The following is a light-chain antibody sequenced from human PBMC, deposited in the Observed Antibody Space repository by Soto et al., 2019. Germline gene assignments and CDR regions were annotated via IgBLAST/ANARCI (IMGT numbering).Light chain of an antibody. CDR3: SSYTSGSSHYV. CDR1: SSDVGAYYS. CDR2: GVT. J-gene: IGLJ1*01. Sequence: QSVLTQPASVSGSPGQSITISCTGTSSDVGAYYSVSWYQHHPGNAPKLIIYGVTNRPSGVSNRFSGSKSGNTASLTISGLQAEDEADYHCSSYTSGSSHYVFGTGTKVTVL. V-gene: IGLV2-14*01.